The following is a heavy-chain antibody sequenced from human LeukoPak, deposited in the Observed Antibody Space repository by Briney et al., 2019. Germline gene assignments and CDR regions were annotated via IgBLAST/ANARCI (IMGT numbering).Heavy chain of an antibody. Sequence: GGSLRLSCAASGFTVSSNDMTWVRQAPGKGLEWVSVIYKSGNTFYSDSVKGRFTISRDNSKNTVYLQMNSLRDEDTAVYYCARYTSGSYFDSWGQGTLVTVSS. V-gene: IGHV3-53*01. J-gene: IGHJ4*02. CDR3: ARYTSGSYFDS. D-gene: IGHD6-19*01. CDR1: GFTVSSND. CDR2: IYKSGNT.